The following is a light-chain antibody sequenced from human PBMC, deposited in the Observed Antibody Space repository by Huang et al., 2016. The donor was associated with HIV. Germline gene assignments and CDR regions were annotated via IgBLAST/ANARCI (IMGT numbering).Light chain of an antibody. CDR3: QQYDDLPYT. CDR1: QDIDNS. J-gene: IGKJ2*01. CDR2: DAS. Sequence: DIQMTQSPSSLSASVGDRVTITCQASQDIDNSLNGYQQKPGKAPKLLIYDASNLEKGVPSMLSGSATVTDFAVSISSLQPEDIATYYCQQYDDLPYTFGQGTKLEIK. V-gene: IGKV1-33*01.